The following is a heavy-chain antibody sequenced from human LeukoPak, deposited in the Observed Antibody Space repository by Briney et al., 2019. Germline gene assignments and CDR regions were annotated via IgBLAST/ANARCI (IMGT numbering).Heavy chain of an antibody. CDR2: ISSSGSTI. D-gene: IGHD2-2*01. Sequence: GGSLRLSCAASGFTFSSYEMSWVRQAPGKGLEWVSYISSSGSTIYYADSVKGRFTISRDNAKNSLYLQMNSLRAEDTAVYYCAREGVVPAARVYYYYGMDVWGKGTTVTVSS. J-gene: IGHJ6*04. CDR3: AREGVVPAARVYYYYGMDV. CDR1: GFTFSSYE. V-gene: IGHV3-48*03.